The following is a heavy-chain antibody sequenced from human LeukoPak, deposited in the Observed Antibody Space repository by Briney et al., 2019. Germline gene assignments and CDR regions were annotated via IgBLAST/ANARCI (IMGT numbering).Heavy chain of an antibody. CDR1: GYTFTGYY. CDR2: INPNSGGT. D-gene: IGHD6-6*01. Sequence: ASVKVSCKASGYTFTGYYMHWVRQAPGQGLEWMGWINPNSGGTNYAQKFQGRVTMTRDTSISTAYMELSRLRSDDTAVYYCARGLKYSSSQKDYWGQGTLVTVSS. J-gene: IGHJ4*02. V-gene: IGHV1-2*02. CDR3: ARGLKYSSSQKDY.